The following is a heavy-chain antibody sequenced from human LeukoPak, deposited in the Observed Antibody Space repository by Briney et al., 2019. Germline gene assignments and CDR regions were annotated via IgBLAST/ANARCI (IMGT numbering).Heavy chain of an antibody. J-gene: IGHJ5*02. CDR2: ISGSGGST. CDR3: AKDPWDGARYSGDWFDP. Sequence: PGGSLRLSCAASGFTFSTYAMSWVRQAPGKGLEWVSAISGSGGSTYYADSVKGRFTISRDNSKNTLYLQMNSLRAEDTAVYYCAKDPWDGARYSGDWFDPWGQGTLVTVSS. V-gene: IGHV3-23*01. CDR1: GFTFSTYA. D-gene: IGHD3-10*01.